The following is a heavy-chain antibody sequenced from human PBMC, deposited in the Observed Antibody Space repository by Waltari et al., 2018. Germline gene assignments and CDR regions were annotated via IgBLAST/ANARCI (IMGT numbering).Heavy chain of an antibody. J-gene: IGHJ3*02. CDR2: ISGTAGST. Sequence: AQLLASGGCLVQPGGSRKLSCVASGFTVHHSSMRWVRQVQGKGLGWVSSISGTAGSTYYQDSLKGRFTISRDNSKHTLYLQLNSLRVEDTAKYYCAKSRAGVVVAEASDIWGQGTMVTVSS. CDR3: AKSRAGVVVAEASDI. CDR1: GFTVHHSS. D-gene: IGHD2-15*01. V-gene: IGHV3-23*01.